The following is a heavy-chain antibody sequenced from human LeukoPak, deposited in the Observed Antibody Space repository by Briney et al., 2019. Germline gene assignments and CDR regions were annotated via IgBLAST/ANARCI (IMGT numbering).Heavy chain of an antibody. D-gene: IGHD3-10*01. V-gene: IGHV5-51*01. CDR3: ARHTYYYGSGSYIDY. J-gene: IGHJ4*02. CDR1: GYSFTSYW. Sequence: GESLKISCKGSGYSFTSYWIGWVRQMPGKGLEWMGIIYPGDSDTRYSPSFRGQVTISADKSISTAYLQWSSLKASDTAMYYCARHTYYYGSGSYIDYWGQGTLVTVSS. CDR2: IYPGDSDT.